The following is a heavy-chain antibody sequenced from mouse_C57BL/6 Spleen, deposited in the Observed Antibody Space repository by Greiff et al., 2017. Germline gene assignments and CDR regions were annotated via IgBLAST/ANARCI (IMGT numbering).Heavy chain of an antibody. CDR1: GFNIKDYY. CDR3: ARWITTVVPTGDY. D-gene: IGHD1-1*01. V-gene: IGHV14-2*01. Sequence: VHVKQSGAELVKPGASVKLSCTASGFNIKDYYMHWVKQRTEQGLEWIGRIDPEDGETKYAPKFQGKATITADTSSNTAYLQLSSLTSEDTAVYYCARWITTVVPTGDYWGQGTTLTVSS. J-gene: IGHJ2*01. CDR2: IDPEDGET.